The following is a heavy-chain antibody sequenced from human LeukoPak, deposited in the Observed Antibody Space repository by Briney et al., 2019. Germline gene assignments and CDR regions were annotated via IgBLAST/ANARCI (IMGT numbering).Heavy chain of an antibody. Sequence: ASVKVSCKASGYTFTSYDINWVRQATGQGLEWMGWISANNGNTKYEQKFQGRVTMTTDTSTSTAYMEVRSLRSDGTAVYYCARSTVTTDHDAFDIWGQGTMVTVSS. CDR2: ISANNGNT. D-gene: IGHD4-17*01. CDR1: GYTFTSYD. V-gene: IGHV1-18*01. J-gene: IGHJ3*02. CDR3: ARSTVTTDHDAFDI.